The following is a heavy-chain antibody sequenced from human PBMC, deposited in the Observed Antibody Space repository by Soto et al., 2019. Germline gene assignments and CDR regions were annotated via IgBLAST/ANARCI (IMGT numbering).Heavy chain of an antibody. V-gene: IGHV1-69*02. CDR3: ARGSGYDSSGYYPYFDY. J-gene: IGHJ4*02. CDR2: IIPILGIA. CDR1: GGTFSSYT. Sequence: SVKVSCKASGGTFSSYTISWVRQAPGQGLEWMGRIIPILGIANYAQKFQGRVTITADKSTSTAYMELSSLRSEDTAVYYCARGSGYDSSGYYPYFDYWGQGTLVTVSS. D-gene: IGHD3-22*01.